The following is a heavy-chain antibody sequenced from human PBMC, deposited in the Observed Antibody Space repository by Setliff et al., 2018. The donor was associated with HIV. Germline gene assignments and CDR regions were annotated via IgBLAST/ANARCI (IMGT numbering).Heavy chain of an antibody. CDR1: GGSFSGYC. D-gene: IGHD6-19*01. CDR2: MQHSGRT. J-gene: IGHJ4*02. Sequence: LSLTCAVYGGSFSGYCWSWIRQPPGKGLEWIGEMQHSGRTNYNPSLRSRVTTSVDTSKSQFSLKLSSVTAADTAVYYCARGVRDNSGWSSYYFDYWGQGTLVTVSS. V-gene: IGHV4-34*01. CDR3: ARGVRDNSGWSSYYFDY.